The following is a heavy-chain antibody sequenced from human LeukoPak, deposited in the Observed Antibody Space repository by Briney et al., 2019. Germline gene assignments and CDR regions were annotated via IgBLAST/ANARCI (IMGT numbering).Heavy chain of an antibody. J-gene: IGHJ6*03. CDR1: GFTFSSYG. Sequence: QPGGSLRLSCAASGFTFSSYGMHWVRQAPGKGLEWVAFIRYDGSNKYYADSVKGRFTISRDNSKNTLYLQMNSLRAEDTAVYYCARGGVPNVYYYMDVWGKGTTVTVSS. CDR2: IRYDGSNK. V-gene: IGHV3-30*02. D-gene: IGHD3-10*01. CDR3: ARGGVPNVYYYMDV.